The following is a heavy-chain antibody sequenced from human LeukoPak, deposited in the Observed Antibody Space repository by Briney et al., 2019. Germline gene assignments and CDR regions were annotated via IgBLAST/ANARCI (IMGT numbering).Heavy chain of an antibody. D-gene: IGHD6-6*01. J-gene: IGHJ4*02. Sequence: SETLSLTRTVSGGSISSSSYYWGWIRQPPGKGLEWIGGIYYSGSTYYNPSLKSRVTISVDTSKNQFSLKLSSVTAADTAVYYCARSSIAARPSYWGQGTLVTVSS. CDR3: ARSSIAARPSY. CDR1: GGSISSSSYY. V-gene: IGHV4-39*07. CDR2: IYYSGST.